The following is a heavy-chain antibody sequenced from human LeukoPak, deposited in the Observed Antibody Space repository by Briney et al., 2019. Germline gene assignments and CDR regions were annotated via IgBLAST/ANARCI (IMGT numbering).Heavy chain of an antibody. CDR2: ISGDGVST. V-gene: IGHV3-43*02. J-gene: IGHJ4*02. CDR1: GLPIADFA. Sequence: GGSLRLSCVASGLPIADFAMHWVRQAPGKGLEWVSLISGDGVSTFYADSVKGRFSISRDNSKNSLYLEMNSLRTEDAVMYYCAKESGKFDYWGQGTLVAVSS. CDR3: AKESGKFDY.